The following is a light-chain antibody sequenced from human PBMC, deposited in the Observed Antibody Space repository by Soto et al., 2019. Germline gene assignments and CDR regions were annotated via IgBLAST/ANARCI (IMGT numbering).Light chain of an antibody. V-gene: IGKV3-11*01. CDR1: QSVSSY. Sequence: EIVFTQSPATLSLSPGERATLSCRASQSVSSYLAWYQQKPGQAPRLLIYDASNRATGIPARFSGSGSGTDFTLTISGLEPEDFAVYYCQQRSNWPITFGQGTRLEIK. J-gene: IGKJ5*01. CDR3: QQRSNWPIT. CDR2: DAS.